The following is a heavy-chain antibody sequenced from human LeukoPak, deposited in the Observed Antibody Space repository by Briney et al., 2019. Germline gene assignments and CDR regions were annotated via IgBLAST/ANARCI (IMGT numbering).Heavy chain of an antibody. CDR3: ARSGPIDI. J-gene: IGHJ3*02. CDR1: GFTFSNYW. V-gene: IGHV3-7*03. D-gene: IGHD6-25*01. Sequence: GGSLRLSCAASGFTFSNYWMTWVSQAPGKGLEWVANIRQYGSEKYYVDSVKGRFTISRDNAKNSLYLQMNSLRAEDTAVYYCARSGPIDIWGHGAMVTVSS. CDR2: IRQYGSEK.